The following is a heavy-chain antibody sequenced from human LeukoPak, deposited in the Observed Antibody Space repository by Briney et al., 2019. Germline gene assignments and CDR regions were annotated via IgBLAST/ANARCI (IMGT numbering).Heavy chain of an antibody. V-gene: IGHV3-74*01. CDR3: ARVTDSSSWVIAY. CDR2: INGDGSST. Sequence: QPGGSLRLSCAASGFTFSSYAMSWVRQAPGKGLVWVSRINGDGSSTNYADSGRGRFTISRDNAKNTLYLQMNSLRAEDTAVYYCARVTDSSSWVIAYWGQGTLVTVSS. J-gene: IGHJ4*02. D-gene: IGHD6-13*01. CDR1: GFTFSSYA.